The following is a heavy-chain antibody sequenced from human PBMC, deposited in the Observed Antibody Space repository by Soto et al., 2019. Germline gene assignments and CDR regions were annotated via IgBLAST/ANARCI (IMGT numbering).Heavy chain of an antibody. V-gene: IGHV3-30-3*01. J-gene: IGHJ4*02. Sequence: QVQLVESGGGVVQPGRSLRLSCAASGFTFSSYAMHWVRQAPGKGLEWVAVISYDGNNKFYADSVKGRFTISRDNSKNTLYLQMNSRRAADTAVYYCARDKETYSSGWYFDYWGQGTLVTVSS. CDR2: ISYDGNNK. CDR1: GFTFSSYA. D-gene: IGHD6-19*01. CDR3: ARDKETYSSGWYFDY.